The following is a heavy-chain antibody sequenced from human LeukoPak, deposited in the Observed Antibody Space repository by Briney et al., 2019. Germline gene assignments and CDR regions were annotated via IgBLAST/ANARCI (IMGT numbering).Heavy chain of an antibody. J-gene: IGHJ5*02. Sequence: GASVKVSCKASGYTFTSYGISWVRQAPGQGLEWMGCISAYNGNTNYAQKLQGRVTMTTDTSTSTAYMELRSLRSDDTAVYYCARAIELVGWFGELLGSSPPPFDPWGQGTLVTVSS. CDR3: ARAIELVGWFGELLGSSPPPFDP. CDR2: ISAYNGNT. CDR1: GYTFTSYG. D-gene: IGHD3-10*01. V-gene: IGHV1-18*01.